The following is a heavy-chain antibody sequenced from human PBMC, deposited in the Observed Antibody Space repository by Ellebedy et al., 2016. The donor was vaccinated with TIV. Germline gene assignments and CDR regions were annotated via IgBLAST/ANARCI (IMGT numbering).Heavy chain of an antibody. J-gene: IGHJ4*02. V-gene: IGHV3-74*01. CDR2: INSDGSST. CDR1: GFTFSSYT. Sequence: PGGSLRLSCAASGFTFSSYTMSWVRQAPGKGLVWVSRINSDGSSTSYADSVKGRFTISRDNSKNTLYLQMNSLRAEDTAVYYCARVRDSSGWYLDYWGQGTLVTVSS. CDR3: ARVRDSSGWYLDY. D-gene: IGHD6-19*01.